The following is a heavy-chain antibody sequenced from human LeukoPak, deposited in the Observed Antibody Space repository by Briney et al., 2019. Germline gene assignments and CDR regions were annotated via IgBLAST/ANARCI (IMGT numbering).Heavy chain of an antibody. D-gene: IGHD3-10*01. CDR3: ARDFARSGLGGAFDI. CDR2: IYYTGST. V-gene: IGHV4-39*07. CDR1: GGSISSSSSSYY. Sequence: PSETLSLTCTVSGGSISSSSSSYYWGWIRQPPGKGLEWIGSIYYTGSTYYNPSLKSRVTISIDTSKNQFSLKLSSVTAADTAVYYCARDFARSGLGGAFDIWGQGTMVTVSS. J-gene: IGHJ3*02.